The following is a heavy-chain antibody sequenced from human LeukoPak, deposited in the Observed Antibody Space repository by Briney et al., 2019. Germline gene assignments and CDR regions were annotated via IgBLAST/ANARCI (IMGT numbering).Heavy chain of an antibody. CDR2: IIPIFGTA. D-gene: IGHD2-15*01. J-gene: IGHJ4*02. V-gene: IGHV1-69*13. Sequence: GASVKVSCKASGGTFSSYAISWVRQAPGQGLEWMGGIIPIFGTANYAQKFQGRVTITADESTSTAYMELSSLRSEDTAVYYCARVPYRSGGSCLLRGYYFDYWGQGTLVTVSS. CDR1: GGTFSSYA. CDR3: ARVPYRSGGSCLLRGYYFDY.